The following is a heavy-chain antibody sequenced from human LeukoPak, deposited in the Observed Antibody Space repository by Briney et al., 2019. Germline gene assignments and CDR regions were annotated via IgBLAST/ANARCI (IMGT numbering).Heavy chain of an antibody. Sequence: SETLSLTCAVYGGSFSGYYWSWIRRPPGKGLEWIGEINHSGSTNYNPSLKSRVTISVDTSKNQFSLKLSSVTAADTAVYYCARAGYSYGSDYWGQGTLVTVSS. D-gene: IGHD5-18*01. CDR3: ARAGYSYGSDY. V-gene: IGHV4-34*01. J-gene: IGHJ4*02. CDR2: INHSGST. CDR1: GGSFSGYY.